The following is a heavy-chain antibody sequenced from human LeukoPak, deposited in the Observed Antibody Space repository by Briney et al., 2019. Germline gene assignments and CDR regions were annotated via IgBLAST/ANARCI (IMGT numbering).Heavy chain of an antibody. CDR1: GGSISSGGYS. CDR2: IYHSGST. J-gene: IGHJ5*02. V-gene: IGHV4-30-2*01. CDR3: ARSGGPCGGDCYLNWFDP. D-gene: IGHD2-21*02. Sequence: PSETLSLTCAVSGGSISSGGYSWSWIRQPPGKGLEWIGYIYHSGSTHYNPSLKSRVTISVDRSKNQFSLKLSSVTAADTAVYYCARSGGPCGGDCYLNWFDPWGQGTLVTVSS.